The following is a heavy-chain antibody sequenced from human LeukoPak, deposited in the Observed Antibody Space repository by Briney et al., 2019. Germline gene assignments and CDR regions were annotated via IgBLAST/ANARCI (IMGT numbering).Heavy chain of an antibody. CDR1: GYTFTGYY. Sequence: ASVKVSCKASGYTFTGYYMHWVRQAPGQGLEWMGWINPNSGGTNYAQKFQGRVTMTRDTSISTAYMELSRLRSDDTAVYYCARETIYGSGCYYDPRFDYWGQGTLVTVSS. CDR2: INPNSGGT. J-gene: IGHJ4*02. CDR3: ARETIYGSGCYYDPRFDY. D-gene: IGHD3-10*01. V-gene: IGHV1-2*02.